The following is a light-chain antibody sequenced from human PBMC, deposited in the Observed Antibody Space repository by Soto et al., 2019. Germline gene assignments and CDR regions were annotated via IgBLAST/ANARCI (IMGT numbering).Light chain of an antibody. CDR2: DAS. Sequence: EIVTTQSPATLSLSAGERATLSWRASQSVSSYLAWYQQKPGQAPRLLIYDASNRATGIPARFSGSGFATDFTLTISSLEPEDAAVYYCQQRSNWPPITFGQGTRLEIK. CDR1: QSVSSY. J-gene: IGKJ5*01. V-gene: IGKV3-11*01. CDR3: QQRSNWPPIT.